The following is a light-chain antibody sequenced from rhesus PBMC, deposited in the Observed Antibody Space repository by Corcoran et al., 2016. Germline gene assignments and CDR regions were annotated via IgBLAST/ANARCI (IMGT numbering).Light chain of an antibody. Sequence: QSALTQSPSVSKSLGQSVTISCTGTSNDIGGYDDVSWYQQHPGTAPRLLIYDVRKRPSGVSDRFSGSKSGNTASLTISGLQAEDEADYYCSSYASSSIFIFGTGTRLTVL. V-gene: IGLV2S9*01. CDR1: SNDIGGYDD. CDR2: DVR. CDR3: SSYASSSIFI. J-gene: IGLJ1*01.